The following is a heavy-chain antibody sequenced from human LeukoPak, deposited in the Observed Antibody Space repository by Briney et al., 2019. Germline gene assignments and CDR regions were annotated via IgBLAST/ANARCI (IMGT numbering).Heavy chain of an antibody. CDR3: ASYYYGSGSYNFDY. CDR1: GGSISSYY. CDR2: IYTSGST. D-gene: IGHD3-10*01. J-gene: IGHJ4*02. Sequence: SETLSLTCTVSGGSISSYYWSWIRQPAGKGLEWIGRIYTSGSTNYNPSLKSRVTISVDTSKNQFSLKLSSVTAADTAVYYCASYYYGSGSYNFDYWGQGTLVTVSS. V-gene: IGHV4-4*07.